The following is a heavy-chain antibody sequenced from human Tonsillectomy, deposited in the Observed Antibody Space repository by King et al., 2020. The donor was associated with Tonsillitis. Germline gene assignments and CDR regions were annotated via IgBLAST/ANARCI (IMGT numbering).Heavy chain of an antibody. D-gene: IGHD3-22*01. CDR2: ISSSSSPI. CDR3: AKDSSGYYKFDY. J-gene: IGHJ4*02. Sequence: VQLVQSGGGLVQPGGSLRLSCAASGFTFSSYTMNWVRQAPGKGLEWGSYISSSSSPIFYTDSVKGRFTISRDNAKNSLYLQMNSLRAEDTAVYYCAKDSSGYYKFDYWGQGTLVTVSS. V-gene: IGHV3-48*01. CDR1: GFTFSSYT.